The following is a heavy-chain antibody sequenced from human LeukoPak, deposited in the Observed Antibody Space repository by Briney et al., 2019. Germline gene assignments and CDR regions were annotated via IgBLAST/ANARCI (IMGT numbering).Heavy chain of an antibody. D-gene: IGHD3-10*01. CDR1: GGSISSYY. Sequence: SETLSLTCSVSGGSISSYYWSWIRQPPGKGLEWIGYIYYRGGTNYNPSLKSRVTMSVDTSKNQFSLKLSSVTAADTAVYYCAGSGSYYKSWGQGTLVTVSS. CDR2: IYYRGGT. CDR3: AGSGSYYKS. J-gene: IGHJ4*02. V-gene: IGHV4-59*12.